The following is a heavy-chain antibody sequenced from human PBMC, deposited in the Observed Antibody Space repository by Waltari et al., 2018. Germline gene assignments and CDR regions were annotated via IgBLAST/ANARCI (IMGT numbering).Heavy chain of an antibody. CDR1: GYTFTGYY. Sequence: QVQLVQSGAEVKKPGASVKVSCKASGYTFTGYYMHWVRQAPGQGLEWMGRINPNSGGTNYAQKFQGRVTMTRDTSISTAYMELSRLRSDDTAVYYCARVRVGALRGYDAFDIWGQGTMVTVSS. CDR2: INPNSGGT. D-gene: IGHD1-26*01. J-gene: IGHJ3*02. V-gene: IGHV1-2*06. CDR3: ARVRVGALRGYDAFDI.